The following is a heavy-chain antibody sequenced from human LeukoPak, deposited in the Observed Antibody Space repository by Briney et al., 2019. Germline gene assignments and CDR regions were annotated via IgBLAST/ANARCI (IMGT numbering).Heavy chain of an antibody. V-gene: IGHV1-69*04. CDR2: IIPIFGIA. CDR3: ARVFYGGISDYYFDY. D-gene: IGHD4-23*01. Sequence: SVKVSCKASGGTFSSYAISWVRQAPGQGLEWMGRIIPIFGIANYAQKFQGRVTITADKSTSTAYMELSSLRSEDTAVYYCARVFYGGISDYYFDYWGQGTLATVSS. J-gene: IGHJ4*02. CDR1: GGTFSSYA.